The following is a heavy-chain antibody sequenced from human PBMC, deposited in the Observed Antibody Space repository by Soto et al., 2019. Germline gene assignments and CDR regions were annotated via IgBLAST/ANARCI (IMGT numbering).Heavy chain of an antibody. J-gene: IGHJ4*02. Sequence: EVQLVESGGGLVKPGGSLRLSCAASGFTFNTYTLAWVRQAPGRGLEWVSSVSSSSIYIHYGDSVKGRFTISRDNAQNSVYLQMDSLRADDTAVYYCARETYCSSTICYLDYWGRGTLVTVSS. CDR1: GFTFNTYT. D-gene: IGHD2-2*01. CDR3: ARETYCSSTICYLDY. V-gene: IGHV3-21*02. CDR2: VSSSSIYI.